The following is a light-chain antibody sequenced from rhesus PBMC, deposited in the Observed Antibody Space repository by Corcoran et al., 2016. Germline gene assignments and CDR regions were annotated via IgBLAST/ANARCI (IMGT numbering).Light chain of an antibody. V-gene: IGKV3-24*04. Sequence: ETVVTQSPATLSLSPGERATLSCRASQSVGSYLAWYQQNHGQAPRLLIYGASSRATGFPDRFSGGGSGTDFHLTISSLEPEDVGVYYCQQSSNLWTFGQGTKVEIK. CDR3: QQSSNLWT. J-gene: IGKJ1*01. CDR1: QSVGSY. CDR2: GAS.